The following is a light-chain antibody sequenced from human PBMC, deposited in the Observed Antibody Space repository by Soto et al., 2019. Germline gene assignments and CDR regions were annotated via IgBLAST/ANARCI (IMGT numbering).Light chain of an antibody. J-gene: IGLJ1*01. Sequence: QSALSQPPSASGSPGQSVTISCTWTSSDVGGYKYVSWYQQHPGKAPKLILYEVSKRPSGVPDRFSGSKSGNTASLTVSGLQAEDEADYYCNSCAGSIYVFGTGTKAPS. CDR3: NSCAGSIYV. V-gene: IGLV2-8*01. CDR2: EVS. CDR1: SSDVGGYKY.